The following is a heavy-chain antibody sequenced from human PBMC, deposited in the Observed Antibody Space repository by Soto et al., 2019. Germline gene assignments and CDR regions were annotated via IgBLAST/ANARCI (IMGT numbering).Heavy chain of an antibody. J-gene: IGHJ6*02. D-gene: IGHD1-20*01. Sequence: ASVKVSCKASGYTFTSYYMHWVRQAPGQGLEWMGIINPSGGSTSYAQKFQGRVTITADESTSTAYMELSSLRSEDTAVYYCARSLTGTYYYYGMDVWGQGTTVTVSS. V-gene: IGHV1-46*01. CDR1: GYTFTSYY. CDR2: INPSGGST. CDR3: ARSLTGTYYYYGMDV.